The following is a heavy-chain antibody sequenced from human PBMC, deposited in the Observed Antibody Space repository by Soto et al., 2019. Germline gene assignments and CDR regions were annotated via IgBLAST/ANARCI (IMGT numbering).Heavy chain of an antibody. Sequence: ASVKVSCKASGYTFTGYYMHWVRQAPGQGLEWMGWINPNSGGTNYAQKFQGWVTMTRDTSISTAYMELSRLRSDDTAVYYCAMSVQLGKYYFDYWGQGTLVTVSS. J-gene: IGHJ4*02. V-gene: IGHV1-2*04. CDR1: GYTFTGYY. D-gene: IGHD6-6*01. CDR3: AMSVQLGKYYFDY. CDR2: INPNSGGT.